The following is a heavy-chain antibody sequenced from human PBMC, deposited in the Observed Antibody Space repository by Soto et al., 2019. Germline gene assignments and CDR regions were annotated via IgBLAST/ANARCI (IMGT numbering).Heavy chain of an antibody. Sequence: PGGSLRLSCAASGFTFSSYAMSWVRQAPGKGLEWVSAISGSGGSTYYAETVKGRFTISRDNSKNTLYLQMNSLRAEDTAVYFCARDYYGSGSYLNWFDPWGQGTLVTVSS. CDR1: GFTFSSYA. J-gene: IGHJ5*02. D-gene: IGHD3-10*01. CDR2: ISGSGGST. CDR3: ARDYYGSGSYLNWFDP. V-gene: IGHV3-23*01.